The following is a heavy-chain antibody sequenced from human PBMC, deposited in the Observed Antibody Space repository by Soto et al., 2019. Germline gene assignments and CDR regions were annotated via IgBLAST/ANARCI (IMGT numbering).Heavy chain of an antibody. J-gene: IGHJ4*02. V-gene: IGHV4-59*08. CDR3: ARHNDS. CDR2: IYYSGST. CDR1: GVSINSYF. Sequence: SETLSLTCSVTGVSINSYFWSWIRQPPGKGLEWIGYIYYSGSTNYNPSLKSRVTISVDTSKNQFSLKLSSVTAADTAVYYCARHNDSWGQGTLVTVSS.